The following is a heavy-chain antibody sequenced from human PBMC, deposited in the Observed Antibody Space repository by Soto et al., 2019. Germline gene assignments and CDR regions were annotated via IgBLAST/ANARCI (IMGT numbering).Heavy chain of an antibody. CDR2: VHYDRST. CDR1: GDSIVSSDYY. J-gene: IGHJ5*01. V-gene: IGHV4-39*01. Sequence: QLQLQESGPVLVKPSEALSLTCAVSGDSIVSSDYYWDWIRRPPGEGLEWIATVHYDRSTYYNPSLKSRVTMFVDTSKNQFALRLSSVTAADAAVYYCARRIRHYDFLDSWGRGILVTVSS. CDR3: ARRIRHYDFLDS. D-gene: IGHD3-3*01.